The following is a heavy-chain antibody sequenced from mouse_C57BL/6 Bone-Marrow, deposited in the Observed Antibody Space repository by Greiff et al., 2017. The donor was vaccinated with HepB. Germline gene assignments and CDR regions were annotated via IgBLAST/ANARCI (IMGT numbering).Heavy chain of an antibody. CDR1: GFTFSDYY. D-gene: IGHD1-1*01. J-gene: IGHJ2*01. Sequence: EVKLMESEGGLVQPGSSMKLSCTAPGFTFSDYYIAWVRPVPEKGLEWVANNNYDGSSTYYLDSLKSRFIISIDNAKNILYLQMSSLKSEDTATYYCARGGGTTVVGYYFDYWGQGTTLTVSS. CDR2: NNYDGSST. V-gene: IGHV5-16*01. CDR3: ARGGGTTVVGYYFDY.